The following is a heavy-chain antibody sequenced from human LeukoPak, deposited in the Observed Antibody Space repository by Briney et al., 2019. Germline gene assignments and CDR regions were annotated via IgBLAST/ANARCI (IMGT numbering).Heavy chain of an antibody. V-gene: IGHV5-51*01. CDR1: GYNFTNYW. D-gene: IGHD3-22*01. J-gene: IGHJ3*02. Sequence: GESLKIPCKSSGYNFTNYWIGWVRQMPGKGLEWMGIVWPGDSDTKYRPSFQGQVTISTDKSISTAYLQWRSLKASDTAIYYCARIGTASDSSGYLDAFEIWGHGTMVTVSS. CDR3: ARIGTASDSSGYLDAFEI. CDR2: VWPGDSDT.